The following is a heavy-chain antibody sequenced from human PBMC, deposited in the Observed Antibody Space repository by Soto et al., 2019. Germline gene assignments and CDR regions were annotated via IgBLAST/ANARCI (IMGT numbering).Heavy chain of an antibody. D-gene: IGHD3-10*01. CDR1: GFTFSSYA. CDR3: AKVLWFGELLRRTWDLDY. CDR2: ISGSGGST. Sequence: EVQLLESGGGLVQPGGSLRLSCAASGFTFSSYAMSWVRQAPGKGLEWVSAISGSGGSTYYADSVKGRFTISRDNSKNTLYLKMNSLRAEDTAVYYCAKVLWFGELLRRTWDLDYWGQGTLVTVSS. J-gene: IGHJ4*02. V-gene: IGHV3-23*01.